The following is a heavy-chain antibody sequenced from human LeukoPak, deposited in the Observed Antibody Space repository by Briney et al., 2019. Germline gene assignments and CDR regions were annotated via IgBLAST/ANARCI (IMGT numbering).Heavy chain of an antibody. Sequence: PSETLSLTCTVSGGSISSSGYYWGWIRQPPGKGLEWIGSIYYGGSTYYNPSLKSRVTISVDTSKNQFSLKLSSVTAADTAMYYCARKYCSGGGCYSNYWGQGTLVTVSS. CDR1: GGSISSSGYY. CDR3: ARKYCSGGGCYSNY. J-gene: IGHJ4*02. V-gene: IGHV4-39*01. D-gene: IGHD2-15*01. CDR2: IYYGGST.